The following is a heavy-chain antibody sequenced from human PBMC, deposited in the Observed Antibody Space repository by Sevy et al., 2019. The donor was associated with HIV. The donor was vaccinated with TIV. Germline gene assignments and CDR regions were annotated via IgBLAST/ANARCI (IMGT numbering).Heavy chain of an antibody. CDR2: INHSGST. CDR3: ARHCGSTSCSHAFDI. D-gene: IGHD2-2*01. V-gene: IGHV4-34*01. Sequence: SETLSLTCAVYGGSFSGYYWSWIRQPPGKGLEWIGEINHSGSTNYNPSLKSRVTISVDTSKNQFSLKLSSVTAADTPVYYCARHCGSTSCSHAFDIWGQGTMVTVSS. J-gene: IGHJ3*02. CDR1: GGSFSGYY.